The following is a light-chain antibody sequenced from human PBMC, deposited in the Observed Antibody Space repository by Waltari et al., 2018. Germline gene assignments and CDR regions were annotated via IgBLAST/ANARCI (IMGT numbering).Light chain of an antibody. CDR1: QSVLYNSNNKNF. V-gene: IGKV4-1*01. CDR3: HQYYSTPWT. CDR2: CAS. J-gene: IGKJ1*01. Sequence: DIVMTQSPDSLAVSLGERATINCKYSQSVLYNSNNKNFLAWYQQKPGQPPKLLIYCASTRESGVPDRFSGSGSGTDFTLTISSLQSEDVAVYYCHQYYSTPWTFGQGTKVEIK.